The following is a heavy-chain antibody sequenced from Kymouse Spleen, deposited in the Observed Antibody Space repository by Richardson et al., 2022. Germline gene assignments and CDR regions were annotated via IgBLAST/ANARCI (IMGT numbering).Heavy chain of an antibody. V-gene: IGHV3-30*18. CDR2: ISYDGSNK. D-gene: IGHD3-3*01. CDR1: GFTFSSYG. J-gene: IGHJ6*02. CDR3: AKALTIYYGMDV. Sequence: QVQLVESGGGVVQPGRSLRLSCAASGFTFSSYGMHWVRQAPGKGLEWVAVISYDGSNKYYADSVKGRFTISRDNSKNTLYLQMNSLRAEDTAVYYCAKALTIYYGMDVWGQGTTVTVSS.